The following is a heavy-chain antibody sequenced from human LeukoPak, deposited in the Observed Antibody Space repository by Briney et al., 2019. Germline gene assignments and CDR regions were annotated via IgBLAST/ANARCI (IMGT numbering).Heavy chain of an antibody. D-gene: IGHD3-22*01. CDR2: ISGSGGST. CDR1: GFTFSSYA. J-gene: IGHJ4*02. Sequence: PGGSLRLSCAASGFTFSSYAMSWVRQAPGKGLEWVSAISGSGGSTYYADSVKGRFTISRDNSKNTLYLQMNSLRAEDTAVYYCAKHTYYDSSGYIDYWGQGTLVPVSS. V-gene: IGHV3-23*01. CDR3: AKHTYYDSSGYIDY.